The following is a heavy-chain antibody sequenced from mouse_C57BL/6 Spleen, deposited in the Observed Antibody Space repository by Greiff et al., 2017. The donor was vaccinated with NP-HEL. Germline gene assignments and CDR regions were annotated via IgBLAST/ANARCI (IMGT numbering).Heavy chain of an antibody. Sequence: VKLQQPGAELVRPGTSVKLSCKASGYTFTSYWMHWVKQRPGQGLEWIGVIDPSDSYTNYNQKFKGKATLTVDTSSSTAYMQLSSLTSEDSAVYYCARSTVVATYYFDYWGQGTTLTVSS. V-gene: IGHV1-59*01. CDR2: IDPSDSYT. J-gene: IGHJ2*01. CDR1: GYTFTSYW. CDR3: ARSTVVATYYFDY. D-gene: IGHD1-1*01.